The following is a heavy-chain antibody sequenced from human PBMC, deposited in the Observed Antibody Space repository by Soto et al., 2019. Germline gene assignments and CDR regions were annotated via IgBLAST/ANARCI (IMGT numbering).Heavy chain of an antibody. D-gene: IGHD2-21*01. CDR2: ISAYNGNT. Sequence: QVHLVQSGAEVKRTGASVTVSCKASGYTFSSYGISWVRQAPGQGLEWLGWISAYNGNTHYAQKFQGRVTMTTDTSTYTAYMELRSLRSDDTAVYYCARDRYVVVPLAIPSLVPFDYWGQGTLVTVSS. CDR1: GYTFSSYG. V-gene: IGHV1-18*01. J-gene: IGHJ4*02. CDR3: ARDRYVVVPLAIPSLVPFDY.